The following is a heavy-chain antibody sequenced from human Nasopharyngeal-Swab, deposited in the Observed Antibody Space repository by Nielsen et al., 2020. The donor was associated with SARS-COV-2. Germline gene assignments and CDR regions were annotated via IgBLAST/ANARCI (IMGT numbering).Heavy chain of an antibody. D-gene: IGHD6-13*01. Sequence: ASVKVSCKASGYTFIGYDMHWVRQAPGQGLEWMGRVNPNSGDTIYAQEFQGRVTMTGDTSIGTAYMELRRLISDDTAVYYCVRDDGRVPGIPETGPPGAFWGQGTLVTVSS. CDR3: VRDDGRVPGIPETGPPGAF. CDR1: GYTFIGYD. V-gene: IGHV1-2*06. J-gene: IGHJ4*02. CDR2: VNPNSGDT.